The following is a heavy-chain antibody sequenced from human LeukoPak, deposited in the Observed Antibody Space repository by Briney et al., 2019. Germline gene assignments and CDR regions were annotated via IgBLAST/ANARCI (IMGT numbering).Heavy chain of an antibody. V-gene: IGHV4-59*10. CDR1: GGSFSGYY. Sequence: SETLSLTCAVYGGSFSGYYWSWIRQPAGKGLEWIGRIYTSGSTNYNPSLKSRVTMSVDTSKNQFSLKLSSVTAADTAVYYCARTSTTYDILTGYFMYNWFDPWGQGTLVTVSS. D-gene: IGHD3-9*01. CDR2: IYTSGST. CDR3: ARTSTTYDILTGYFMYNWFDP. J-gene: IGHJ5*02.